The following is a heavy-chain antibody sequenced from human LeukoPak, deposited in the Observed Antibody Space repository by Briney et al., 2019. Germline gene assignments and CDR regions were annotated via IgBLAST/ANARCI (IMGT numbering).Heavy chain of an antibody. CDR1: GYTFTSYG. CDR3: ARGAVDWYFDL. V-gene: IGHV1-8*02. J-gene: IGHJ2*01. D-gene: IGHD6-19*01. Sequence: GASVKVSCKASGYTFTSYGISWVRQAPGQGLEWMGWMNPNSGNTGYAQKFQGRVTMTRNTSISTAYMELSSLRSEDTAVYYCARGAVDWYFDLWGRGTLVTVSS. CDR2: MNPNSGNT.